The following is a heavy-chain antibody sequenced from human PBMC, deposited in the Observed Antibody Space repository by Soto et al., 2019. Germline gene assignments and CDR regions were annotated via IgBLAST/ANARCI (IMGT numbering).Heavy chain of an antibody. Sequence: QVQLQESGPGLVKHSQTLSLTCTVSGGSISSGGYYWSWIRPHPGKGLEWIGYIYYSRSTYYNPSLKSRITIPIDTTKNQFSLKLISVTAADTAVYYIARSVFPWGQGTLVSVSS. CDR2: IYYSRST. CDR1: GGSISSGGYY. J-gene: IGHJ5*02. CDR3: ARSVFP. V-gene: IGHV4-31*03.